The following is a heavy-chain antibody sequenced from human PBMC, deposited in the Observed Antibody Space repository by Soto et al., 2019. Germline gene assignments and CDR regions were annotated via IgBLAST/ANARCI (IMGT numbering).Heavy chain of an antibody. CDR2: ISAYNGNT. V-gene: IGHV1-18*01. CDR3: ARDRSHRQQPSHCDD. Sequence: QVRLVQSGAEVKKPGASVKVSCKASGYTFTSYGISWVRQAPGQGLEWMGWISAYNGNTNYAQKLQGRVTMTTDTSTSTAYMELRSLRSDDTAVYYCARDRSHRQQPSHCDDWGQGTLVTVSS. J-gene: IGHJ4*02. D-gene: IGHD6-13*01. CDR1: GYTFTSYG.